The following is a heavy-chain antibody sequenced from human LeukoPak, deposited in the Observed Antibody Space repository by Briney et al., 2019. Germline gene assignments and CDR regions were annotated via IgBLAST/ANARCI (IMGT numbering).Heavy chain of an antibody. CDR2: XIPIFGTA. CDR3: ARPEVTAMVRWGAFDI. V-gene: IGHV1-69*05. J-gene: IGHJ3*02. Sequence: SVKVSCKASGGTFSSYAISWVRQAPGQGLEWMXXXIPIFGTANYAQKFQGGVTITTDESTSTAYMELSSLRSEDTAVYYCARPEVTAMVRWGAFDIWGQGTMVTVSS. CDR1: GGTFSSYA. D-gene: IGHD5-18*01.